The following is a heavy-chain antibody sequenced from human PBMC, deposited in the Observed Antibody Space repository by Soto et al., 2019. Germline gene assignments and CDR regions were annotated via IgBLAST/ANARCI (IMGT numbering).Heavy chain of an antibody. CDR1: GGTFNSYV. Sequence: QVQLVQSGAEVKKPGSSVKVSCKASGGTFNSYVFNWVRQAPGQGLEWMGGIISIFGTPNYGQKFQGRVTITADESTSTGFMELSSLPSEDTAIYSCSRDLGSGYDPGDYWGQGTLVTVSS. J-gene: IGHJ4*02. V-gene: IGHV1-69*12. D-gene: IGHD5-12*01. CDR2: IISIFGTP. CDR3: SRDLGSGYDPGDY.